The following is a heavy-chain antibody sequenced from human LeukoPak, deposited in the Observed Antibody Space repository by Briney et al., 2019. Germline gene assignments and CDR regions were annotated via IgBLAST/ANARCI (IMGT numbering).Heavy chain of an antibody. CDR2: IRSKANSYAT. V-gene: IGHV3-73*01. CDR3: TRQGQQLVKFDY. J-gene: IGHJ4*02. CDR1: GFTFSGSA. Sequence: SGGSLRLSCAASGFTFSGSAMHWVRQASGKGLEWVGRIRSKANSYATAYAASVKGRFTISRDDSKNTAYLQMNSLKTEDTAVYYCTRQGQQLVKFDYWGQGTLVTVSS. D-gene: IGHD6-13*01.